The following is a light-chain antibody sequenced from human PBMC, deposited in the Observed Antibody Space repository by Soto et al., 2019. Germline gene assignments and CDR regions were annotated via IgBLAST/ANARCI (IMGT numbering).Light chain of an antibody. CDR1: QTIGQK. CDR2: GAS. Sequence: EIVLAQSPATLSVTPGERITLSCRATQTIGQKLAWYLQRPGQAPSLLMYGASTMATDIPARFSGSVSGTEFTLTITGLQSDDFAVYYCQQYNCWPSTFGQGTKVDI. CDR3: QQYNCWPST. J-gene: IGKJ1*01. V-gene: IGKV3-15*01.